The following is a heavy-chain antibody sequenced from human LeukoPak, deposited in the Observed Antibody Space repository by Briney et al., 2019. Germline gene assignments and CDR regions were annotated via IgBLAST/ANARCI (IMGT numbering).Heavy chain of an antibody. V-gene: IGHV3-23*01. CDR1: GFTFSSYA. D-gene: IGHD5-18*01. CDR2: ISGSGGST. J-gene: IGHJ4*02. CDR3: AKERGDTYGHELFDY. Sequence: HSGGSLRLSCAASGFTFSSYAMSWVRQAPGKGLEWVSAISGSGGSTYYADSVKGRFTISRDNSKNTLYLQMNSLRAEDTAVYYCAKERGDTYGHELFDYWGQGTLVTVSS.